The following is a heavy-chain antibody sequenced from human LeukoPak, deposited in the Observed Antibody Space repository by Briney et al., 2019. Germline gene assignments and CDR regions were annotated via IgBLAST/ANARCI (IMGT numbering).Heavy chain of an antibody. CDR2: IYSGGST. CDR1: GFILSSNY. D-gene: IGHD1-26*01. V-gene: IGHV3-53*01. Sequence: PGGSLRLSCAASGFILSSNYMSWVRQAPGKGLEWVSVIYSGGSTYYADSVRGRFTISRDNSKNTLYLQMNSLRDEDTAVYYCTRALPWSYNGGLYYYYGMDVWGQGTTVAVSS. CDR3: TRALPWSYNGGLYYYYGMDV. J-gene: IGHJ6*02.